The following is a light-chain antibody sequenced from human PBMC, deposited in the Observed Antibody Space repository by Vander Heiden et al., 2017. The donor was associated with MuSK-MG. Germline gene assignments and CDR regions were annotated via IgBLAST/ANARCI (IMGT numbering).Light chain of an antibody. CDR3: QQRSDWPLLT. CDR2: DAS. J-gene: IGKJ4*01. Sequence: EIVLTQSPATLSLSPWDRATLSCRASQSVSRYLVWYQQKPGRAPRLLIYDASKRATGIPGRSRGSGSGTDFTLTISSRGPEDFEVYYCQQRSDWPLLTFGGGTKVELK. CDR1: QSVSRY. V-gene: IGKV3-11*01.